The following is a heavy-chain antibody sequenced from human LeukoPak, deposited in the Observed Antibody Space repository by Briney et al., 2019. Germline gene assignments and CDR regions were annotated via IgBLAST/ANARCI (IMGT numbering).Heavy chain of an antibody. CDR2: INPNSGGT. V-gene: IGHV1-2*02. CDR1: GYTFTGYY. D-gene: IGHD6-6*01. J-gene: IGHJ4*02. Sequence: ASVKVSCKASGYTFTGYYMHWVRQAPGQGLEWMGWINPNSGGTNYAQKFQGRVTMTRDTSISTAYMELSRLRSDDTAVYYCARGQASIAARPSDYCGQGTLVTVSS. CDR3: ARGQASIAARPSDY.